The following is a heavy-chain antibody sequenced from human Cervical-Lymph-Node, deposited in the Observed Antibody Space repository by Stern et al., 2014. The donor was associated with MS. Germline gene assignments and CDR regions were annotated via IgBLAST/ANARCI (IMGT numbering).Heavy chain of an antibody. CDR1: GFTFSSYS. Sequence: VQLVESGGGLVKPGGSLRLSCAASGFTFSSYSMNWVRQAPGKGLEWVSSISSSSSYIYYADSVKGRFTISRDNAKNSLYLQMNSLRAEDTAVYYCARGPPGGTTRRTNWFDPWGQGTLVTVSS. V-gene: IGHV3-21*01. CDR2: ISSSSSYI. J-gene: IGHJ5*02. CDR3: ARGPPGGTTRRTNWFDP. D-gene: IGHD1-7*01.